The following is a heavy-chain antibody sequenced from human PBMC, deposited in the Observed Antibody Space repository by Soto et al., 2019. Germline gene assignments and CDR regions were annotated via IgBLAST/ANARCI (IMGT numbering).Heavy chain of an antibody. CDR1: GYTFTDYY. V-gene: IGHV1-2*02. Sequence: ASVKVSCKASGYTFTDYYVHWVRQAPGQGLEWMGWINPNSGGTKTAQKFQGRVTVTRDTSISTAYMDLSRLRSGDTAVYYCARDVTRTQSCTNGVCYYHYYDMDVWGQGTMVTVSS. CDR3: ARDVTRTQSCTNGVCYYHYYDMDV. J-gene: IGHJ6*02. CDR2: INPNSGGT. D-gene: IGHD2-8*01.